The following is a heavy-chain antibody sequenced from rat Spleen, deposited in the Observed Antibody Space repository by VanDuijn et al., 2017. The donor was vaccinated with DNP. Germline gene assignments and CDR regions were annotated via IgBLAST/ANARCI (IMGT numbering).Heavy chain of an antibody. Sequence: EVQLVESGGDLVQPGRSLKLSCVASGFTFSDYAMAWVRQSPKKGLEWVATIIYDGSSTYYRDSVKGRFTISRDNAKSTLYLQMNSLRSEDMATYYCAKAGGYSPWYFDYWGQGVMVTVSS. J-gene: IGHJ2*01. D-gene: IGHD1-11*01. CDR3: AKAGGYSPWYFDY. CDR2: IIYDGSST. V-gene: IGHV5-7*01. CDR1: GFTFSDYA.